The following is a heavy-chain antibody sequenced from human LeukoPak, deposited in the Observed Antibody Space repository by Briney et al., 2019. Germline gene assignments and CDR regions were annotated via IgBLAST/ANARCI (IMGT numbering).Heavy chain of an antibody. V-gene: IGHV3-11*04. Sequence: PGGSLRLSCAASGFTFSDYYMGWIRQAPGQGLEWISYISANGITTYYADSVKGRFTISRDNARNSLSLYMNFLRAEDTAVYYCASSLNTVIINPYYFDYWGQGTLVTVSS. CDR1: GFTFSDYY. CDR2: ISANGITT. D-gene: IGHD4-11*01. CDR3: ASSLNTVIINPYYFDY. J-gene: IGHJ4*02.